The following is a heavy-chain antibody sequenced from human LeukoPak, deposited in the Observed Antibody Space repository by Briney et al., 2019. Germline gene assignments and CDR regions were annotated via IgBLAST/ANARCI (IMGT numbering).Heavy chain of an antibody. D-gene: IGHD6-13*01. V-gene: IGHV3-21*01. CDR1: GFTFSSYS. J-gene: IGHJ4*02. Sequence: GGSLRLSCAASGFTFSSYSMNWVRQAPGQGLEWVSSISSSSSYLYYAASVKGRFTISRDNTKNSLYLQMNSLRAEDTAVYYCARGRAPITATGTHYFDYWGQGTLVTVSS. CDR2: ISSSSSYL. CDR3: ARGRAPITATGTHYFDY.